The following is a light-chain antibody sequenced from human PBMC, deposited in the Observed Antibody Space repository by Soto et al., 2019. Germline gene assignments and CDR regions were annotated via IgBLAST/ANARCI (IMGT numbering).Light chain of an antibody. CDR1: QSVSNNY. CDR3: QQYGSSAT. J-gene: IGKJ1*01. V-gene: IGKV3-20*01. Sequence: EIVLTQSPGTLSLSPGERSTLSCMASQSVSNNYLAWYQQKPGQAPRLLIYGASNRATGIPDRFSGSGSGTDFTLTISRLEPEDFAVYYCQQYGSSATFGQGTKVEIK. CDR2: GAS.